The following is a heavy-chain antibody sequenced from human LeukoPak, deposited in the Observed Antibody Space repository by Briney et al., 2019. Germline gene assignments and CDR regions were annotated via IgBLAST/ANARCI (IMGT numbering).Heavy chain of an antibody. Sequence: SQTLSLTCAISGDSVSSNSAAWNWIRQSPSRGLEWLGRTYYRSKWYNDYAVSVKSRITINPDTSKNQFSLQLNSVTPEDTAVYYCARSDPNYDILTGIFDYWGQGTLVTVSS. V-gene: IGHV6-1*01. CDR1: GDSVSSNSAA. CDR3: ARSDPNYDILTGIFDY. CDR2: TYYRSKWYN. J-gene: IGHJ4*02. D-gene: IGHD3-9*01.